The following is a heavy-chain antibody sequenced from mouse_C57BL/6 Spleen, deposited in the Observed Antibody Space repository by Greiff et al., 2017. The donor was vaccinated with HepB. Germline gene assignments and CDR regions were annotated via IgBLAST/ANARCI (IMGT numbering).Heavy chain of an antibody. CDR2: IDPSDSYT. J-gene: IGHJ4*01. CDR3: ARRGIYYAMDY. Sequence: QVQLKQPGAELVMPGASVKLSCKASGYTFTSYWMHWVKQRPGQGLEWIGEIDPSDSYTNYNQKFKGKSTLTVDKSSSTAYMQLSSLTSEDSAVYYCARRGIYYAMDYWGQGTSVTVSS. CDR1: GYTFTSYW. V-gene: IGHV1-69*01.